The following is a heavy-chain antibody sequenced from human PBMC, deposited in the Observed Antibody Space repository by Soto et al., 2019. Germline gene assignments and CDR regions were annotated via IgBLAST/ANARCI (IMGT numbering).Heavy chain of an antibody. CDR1: GYTFTSYG. D-gene: IGHD3-3*01. CDR3: ARTSITIFGVVTPPFDY. J-gene: IGHJ4*02. V-gene: IGHV1-18*01. CDR2: ISAYNGNT. Sequence: VKVSCKASGYTFTSYGISWVRQAPGQGLERMGWISAYNGNTNYAQKLQGRVTMTTDTSTSTAYMELRSLRSDDTAVYYCARTSITIFGVVTPPFDYWGQGTLVTVSS.